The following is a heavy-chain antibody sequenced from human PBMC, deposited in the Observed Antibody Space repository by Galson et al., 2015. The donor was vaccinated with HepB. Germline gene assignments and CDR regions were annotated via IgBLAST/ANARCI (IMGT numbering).Heavy chain of an antibody. J-gene: IGHJ3*02. CDR3: ATTLLRGSDYVWGSYRKDAFDI. CDR2: FDPEDGET. CDR1: GYTLTELS. Sequence: CKVSGYTLTELSMHWVRQAPGKGLEWMGGFDPEDGETIYAQKFQGRVTMTEDTSTDTAYMELSSLRSEDTAVYYCATTLLRGSDYVWGSYRKDAFDIWGQGTMVTVSS. D-gene: IGHD3-16*02. V-gene: IGHV1-24*01.